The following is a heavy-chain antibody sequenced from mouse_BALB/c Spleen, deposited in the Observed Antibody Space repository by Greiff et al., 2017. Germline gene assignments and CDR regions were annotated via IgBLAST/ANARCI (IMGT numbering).Heavy chain of an antibody. Sequence: EVKVVESGGGLVQPGGSRKLSCAASGFTFSSFGMHWVRQAPEKRLEWVAYISSGSSTIYYADTVKGRFTISRDNPKNTLFLQMTSLRSEDTAMYYWAMSHDGYFDVWGAGTTVTVSS. D-gene: IGHD2-12*01. CDR1: GFTFSSFG. CDR2: ISSGSSTI. J-gene: IGHJ1*01. V-gene: IGHV5-17*02. CDR3: AMSHDGYFDV.